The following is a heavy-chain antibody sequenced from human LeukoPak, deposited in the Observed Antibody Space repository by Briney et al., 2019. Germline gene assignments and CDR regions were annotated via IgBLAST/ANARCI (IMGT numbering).Heavy chain of an antibody. J-gene: IGHJ6*02. CDR3: ARGGGLDV. D-gene: IGHD3-16*01. Sequence: GGSLRLSCAASGFTFSSFSMHWVRQAPGKGLEWVAVISYDGSNKYYADSVKGRFTISRDNARNSLYLQMSNLRAEDTAVYFCARGGGLDVWGQGATVTVSS. V-gene: IGHV3-30*03. CDR1: GFTFSSFS. CDR2: ISYDGSNK.